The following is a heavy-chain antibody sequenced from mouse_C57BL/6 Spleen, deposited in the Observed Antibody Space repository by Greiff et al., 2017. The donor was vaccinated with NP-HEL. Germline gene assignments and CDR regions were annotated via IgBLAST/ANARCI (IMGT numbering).Heavy chain of an antibody. CDR2: IWTGGGT. V-gene: IGHV2-9-1*01. CDR3: ARMDYDYDGYYFDY. D-gene: IGHD2-4*01. J-gene: IGHJ2*01. Sequence: QVQLKESGPGLVAPSQSLSITRTVSGFSLTSYAISWVRQPPGKGLEWLGVIWTGGGTNYNSALKSRLSISKDNSKSQVFLKMNSLQTDDTARYYCARMDYDYDGYYFDYWGQGTTLTVSS. CDR1: GFSLTSYA.